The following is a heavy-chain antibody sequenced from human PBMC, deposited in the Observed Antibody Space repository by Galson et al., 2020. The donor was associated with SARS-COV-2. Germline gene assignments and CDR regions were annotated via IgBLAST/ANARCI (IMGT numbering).Heavy chain of an antibody. D-gene: IGHD2-15*01. V-gene: IGHV4-34*01. CDR2: INHSGST. Sequence: SQASETLSLTCAVYGGSFSGYYWSWIRQPPGKGLEWIGEINHSGSTNYNPSLKSRVTISVDTSKNQFSLKLSSVTAADTAVYYCARELYCSGGSCYSGPHAFDIWGQGTMVTVSS. J-gene: IGHJ3*02. CDR3: ARELYCSGGSCYSGPHAFDI. CDR1: GGSFSGYY.